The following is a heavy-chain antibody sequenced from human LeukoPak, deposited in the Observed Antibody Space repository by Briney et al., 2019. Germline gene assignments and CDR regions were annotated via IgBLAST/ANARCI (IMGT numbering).Heavy chain of an antibody. J-gene: IGHJ4*02. D-gene: IGHD6-13*01. Sequence: PGRSLRLPCAASGFTFISYSMHGVRQAPRKGLVGVAVISYDGSNKYYADSVKGRFTISRDNSKNTLYLQMNSLRAEDTAVYYCARDGDSSSWYATNFDYWGQGTLVTVSS. V-gene: IGHV3-30-3*01. CDR3: ARDGDSSSWYATNFDY. CDR1: GFTFISYS. CDR2: ISYDGSNK.